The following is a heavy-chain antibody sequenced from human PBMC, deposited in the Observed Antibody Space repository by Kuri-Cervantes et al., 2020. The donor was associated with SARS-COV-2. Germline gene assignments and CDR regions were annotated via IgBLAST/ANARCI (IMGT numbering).Heavy chain of an antibody. D-gene: IGHD5-18*01. CDR1: GFTFSSYW. V-gene: IGHV3-74*01. CDR3: ARVGTAMVTRSAFDI. Sequence: GGSLRLSCAASGFTFSSYWMHWVRQAPGKGLVWVSRINSDGSSTSYADSVKGRFTISRDNAKNTLYLQMNSLRAEDTAVYYRARVGTAMVTRSAFDIWGQGTMVTVSS. CDR2: INSDGSST. J-gene: IGHJ3*02.